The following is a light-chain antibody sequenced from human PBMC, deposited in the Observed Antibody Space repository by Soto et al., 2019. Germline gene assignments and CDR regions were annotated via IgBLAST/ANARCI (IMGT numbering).Light chain of an antibody. CDR3: LQYNNWPPETWT. CDR1: QSVSSN. CDR2: GAS. J-gene: IGKJ1*01. Sequence: EIVMTQSPATLSVSPGERATLSCRASQSVSSNLAWYQHRPGQAPRLLINGASTRATGIPGRFSGSESGIESTLTISSLQSEDIAVYFCLQYNNWPPETWTFGPGTKVEIK. V-gene: IGKV3-15*01.